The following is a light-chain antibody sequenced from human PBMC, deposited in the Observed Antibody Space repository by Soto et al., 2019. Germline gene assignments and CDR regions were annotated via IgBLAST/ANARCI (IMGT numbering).Light chain of an antibody. CDR3: QKSGSSKIP. V-gene: IGKV3D-20*01. Sequence: EIVLAQYPATLSLSPGDRATLSCGASQSVSRSYLAWYQQNPGLAHGLIIYDASTRATGITDRFSGSGSGTDFTLTISRLEPEELAVYDCQKSGSSKIPVGQLQRLAIK. CDR1: QSVSRSY. CDR2: DAS. J-gene: IGKJ5*01.